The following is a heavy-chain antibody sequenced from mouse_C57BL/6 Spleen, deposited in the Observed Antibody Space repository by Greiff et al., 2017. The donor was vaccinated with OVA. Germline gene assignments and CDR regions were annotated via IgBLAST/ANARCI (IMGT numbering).Heavy chain of an antibody. V-gene: IGHV1-52*01. CDR1: GYTFTSYW. J-gene: IGHJ3*01. CDR2: IDPSDSET. CDR3: ARSGDSSGYGAY. Sequence: QVQLQQPGAELVRPGSSVKLSCKASGYTFTSYWMHWVKQRPIQGLEWIGNIDPSDSETHYNQKFKEKATLTVDKSSSTAYMQLSSLTSEDSAVYYCARSGDSSGYGAYWGQGTLVTVSA. D-gene: IGHD3-2*02.